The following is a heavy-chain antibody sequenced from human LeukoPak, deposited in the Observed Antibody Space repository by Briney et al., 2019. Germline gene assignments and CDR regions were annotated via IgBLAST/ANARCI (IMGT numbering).Heavy chain of an antibody. Sequence: PGRSLRLSCAASGFTFSSYDMHWVRQAPGKGLEWVAVISYDGSNKYYADSVKGRFTISRDNSKNTLYLQMNSLRAEDTAVYYCARVGRSEYQLLYYDGMDVWGQGTTVTVSS. CDR1: GFTFSSYD. D-gene: IGHD2-2*01. V-gene: IGHV3-30*03. CDR3: ARVGRSEYQLLYYDGMDV. CDR2: ISYDGSNK. J-gene: IGHJ6*02.